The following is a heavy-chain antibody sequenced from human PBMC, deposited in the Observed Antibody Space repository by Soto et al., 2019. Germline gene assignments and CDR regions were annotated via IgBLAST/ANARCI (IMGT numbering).Heavy chain of an antibody. V-gene: IGHV1-69*08. CDR2: IIPILGIA. CDR1: GGTFSSYT. Sequence: QVQLVQSGAEVKKPGSSVKVSCKASGGTFSSYTISWVRQAPGQGLEWMGRIIPILGIANYAQKFQGRVTITADKSTSTAYMELSSLRSEDTAVSYCARDRGVEGDAFDIWGQGTMVTVSS. J-gene: IGHJ3*02. CDR3: ARDRGVEGDAFDI. D-gene: IGHD3-10*01.